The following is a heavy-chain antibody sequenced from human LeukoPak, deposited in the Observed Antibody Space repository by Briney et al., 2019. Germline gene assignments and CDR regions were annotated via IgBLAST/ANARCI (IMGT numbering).Heavy chain of an antibody. CDR1: GGSISSSTYY. CDR2: IYYSGNT. D-gene: IGHD3-10*01. J-gene: IGHJ6*02. CDR3: ARLIVVRGVIHYYYYGMDV. V-gene: IGHV4-39*01. Sequence: SETLSLTCTVSGGSISSSTYYRGWIRQPPGKGLEWIGSIYYSGNTYYNPSLKSRVTMSVDTSKNQFSLKLSSVTAADTAVYYCARLIVVRGVIHYYYYGMDVWGQGTTVTVSS.